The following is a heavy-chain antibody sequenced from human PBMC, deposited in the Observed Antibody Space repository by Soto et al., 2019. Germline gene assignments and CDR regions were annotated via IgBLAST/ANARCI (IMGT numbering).Heavy chain of an antibody. CDR2: INHSGST. V-gene: IGHV4-34*01. CDR3: ARVFTVTTHWFDT. Sequence: SETLSLTCAVYGGSFSGYYWSWIRQPPGKGLEWIGEINHSGSTNYNPSLKSRVTISVDTSRNQFSLKLSSVTAADTAVYYCARVFTVTTHWFDTWGQGTLVTVSS. J-gene: IGHJ5*02. CDR1: GGSFSGYY. D-gene: IGHD4-17*01.